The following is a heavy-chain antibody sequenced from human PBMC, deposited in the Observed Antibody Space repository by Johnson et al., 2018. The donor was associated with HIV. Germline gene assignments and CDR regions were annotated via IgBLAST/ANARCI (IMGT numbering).Heavy chain of an antibody. CDR1: GFTFSSYG. V-gene: IGHV3-30*18. CDR2: ISYDGTNK. D-gene: IGHD3-22*01. CDR3: AKGLSLSGYYARNAFDI. Sequence: QVQLVESGGGVVQPGRSLRLSCAASGFTFSSYGMHWVRQAPGKGLEWVAVISYDGTNKYYADSVKVRFTISRDNSKNTLYLQMNSLRPEDTAVYYCAKGLSLSGYYARNAFDIWGQGTMVTVSS. J-gene: IGHJ3*02.